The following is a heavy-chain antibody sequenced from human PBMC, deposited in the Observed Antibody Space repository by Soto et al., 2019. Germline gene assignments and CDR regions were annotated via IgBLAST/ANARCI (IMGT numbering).Heavy chain of an antibody. CDR2: INHSGST. V-gene: IGHV4-34*01. D-gene: IGHD3-10*01. CDR1: GGSFSGYY. CDR3: ARGKSGHWGSAPPFDY. Sequence: SETLSLTCAVYGGSFSGYYWSWIRQPPGKGLEWIGEINHSGSTNYNPSLKSRVTISVDTSKNQFSLKLSSVTAADTAVYYCARGKSGHWGSAPPFDYWGQGTLVTVSS. J-gene: IGHJ4*02.